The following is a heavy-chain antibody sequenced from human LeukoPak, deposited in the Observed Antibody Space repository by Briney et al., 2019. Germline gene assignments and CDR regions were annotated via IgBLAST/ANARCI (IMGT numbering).Heavy chain of an antibody. Sequence: GGSLRLSCEASGFTFSSYYMIWVRQAPGKGLEWVSVISFSGDWTYYADSVKGRFTISRDNSKNTLYLQMNSLRAEDTAVYYCANYRQSITAAGNSREFADYWGQGTLVTVSS. CDR2: ISFSGDWT. CDR1: GFTFSSYY. V-gene: IGHV3-23*01. D-gene: IGHD6-13*01. J-gene: IGHJ4*02. CDR3: ANYRQSITAAGNSREFADY.